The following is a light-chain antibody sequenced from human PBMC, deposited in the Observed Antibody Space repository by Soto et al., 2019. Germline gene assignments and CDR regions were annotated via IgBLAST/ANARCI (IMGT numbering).Light chain of an antibody. Sequence: EFVLTQSPATLSLSPGERATLSCRASQSVTNYLAWYQQKPGQPPRLLIYGAFNRAAGIPARFSGSGSGTDFTLTISSLEPEDSAVYYCQQRNIWPPVTFGQGTKVDIK. J-gene: IGKJ1*01. CDR2: GAF. CDR3: QQRNIWPPVT. CDR1: QSVTNY. V-gene: IGKV3-11*01.